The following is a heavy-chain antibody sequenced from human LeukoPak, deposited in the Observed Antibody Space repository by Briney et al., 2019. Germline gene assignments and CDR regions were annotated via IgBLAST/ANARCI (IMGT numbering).Heavy chain of an antibody. CDR3: TKGRGI. Sequence: SETLSLTCTVSGGSISSGFYDWYWTRQPAGKGLEWIGHIYTSKSMNYNPSLKSRVTISVDTSKNQFSLKLTSVTAADTAVYYCTKGRGIWGQGTLVTVSS. D-gene: IGHD3-10*01. J-gene: IGHJ4*02. CDR1: GGSISSGFYD. V-gene: IGHV4-61*09. CDR2: IYTSKSM.